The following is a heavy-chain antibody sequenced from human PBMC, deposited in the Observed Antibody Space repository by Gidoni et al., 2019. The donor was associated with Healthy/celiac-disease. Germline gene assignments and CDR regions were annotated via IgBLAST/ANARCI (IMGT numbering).Heavy chain of an antibody. J-gene: IGHJ4*02. D-gene: IGHD6-19*01. V-gene: IGHV3-30*04. CDR2: ISYDGSNK. Sequence: QVQLVESGGGVVQPGRSLRLSCAASGFTFSSYATHWVRQAPGKGLEWVAFISYDGSNKYYADSVKGRFTISRDNSKNTLYLQMNSLRAEDTAVYYCARTSSGWYSDYWGQGTLVTVSS. CDR1: GFTFSSYA. CDR3: ARTSSGWYSDY.